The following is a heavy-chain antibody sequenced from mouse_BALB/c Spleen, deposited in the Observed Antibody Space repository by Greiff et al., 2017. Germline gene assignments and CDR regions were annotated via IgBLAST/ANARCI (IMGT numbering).Heavy chain of an antibody. D-gene: IGHD1-2*01. CDR1: GFNIKDTY. J-gene: IGHJ4*01. Sequence: VHVKQSGAELVKPGASVKLSCTASGFNIKDTYMHWVKQRPEQGLEWIGRIDPANGNTKYDPKFQGKATITADTSSNTAYLQLSSLTSEDTAVYYCARGGGTATFAMDYWGQGTSVTVSS. CDR2: IDPANGNT. CDR3: ARGGGTATFAMDY. V-gene: IGHV14-3*02.